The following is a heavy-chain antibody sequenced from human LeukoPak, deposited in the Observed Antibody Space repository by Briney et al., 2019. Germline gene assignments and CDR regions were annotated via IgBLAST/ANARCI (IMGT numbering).Heavy chain of an antibody. CDR1: GFTFSSYW. CDR2: IKQDGSEK. CDR3: ARDASYVWFDP. J-gene: IGHJ5*02. V-gene: IGHV3-7*01. Sequence: GGSLRLSCAASGFTFSSYWMSWVRQAPGKGLEWVANIKQDGSEKYYVDSVKGRFTISRDNAKNSLYLQMNSLRAKDTAVYYCARDASYVWFDPWGQGTLVTASS. D-gene: IGHD3-16*01.